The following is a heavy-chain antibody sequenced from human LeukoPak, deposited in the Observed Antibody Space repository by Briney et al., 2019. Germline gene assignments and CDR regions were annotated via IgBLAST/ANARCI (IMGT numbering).Heavy chain of an antibody. CDR3: ARSHDHLWGNYPDY. CDR1: GGSISSSNW. D-gene: IGHD3-16*02. J-gene: IGHJ4*02. CDR2: SHNDRRI. Sequence: SGTLSLTCAVSGGSISSSNWWSWVREPPGKGLEGIGESHNDRRINYNPSLKSRVTLSVDKSKNQFSLRLNSVTAADTAMYYCARSHDHLWGNYPDYWGQGTLVTVSS. V-gene: IGHV4-4*02.